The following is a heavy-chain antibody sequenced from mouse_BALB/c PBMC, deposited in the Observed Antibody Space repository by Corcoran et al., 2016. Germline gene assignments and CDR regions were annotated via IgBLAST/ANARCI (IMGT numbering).Heavy chain of an antibody. CDR2: INTYTGEP. D-gene: IGHD1-1*02. Sequence: QIQLVQSGPELKKPGETVKISCKASGYTFTNYGKNWVKQAPGKGLKWMGWINTYTGEPTYAADFKGRFAFSLETSASTAYLQINNLKNKDTANYCCASSRYGSSYDRLYYLDYWGPGTTPTVSS. CDR3: ASSRYGSSYDRLYYLDY. CDR1: GYTFTNYG. V-gene: IGHV9-3-1*01. J-gene: IGHJ2*01.